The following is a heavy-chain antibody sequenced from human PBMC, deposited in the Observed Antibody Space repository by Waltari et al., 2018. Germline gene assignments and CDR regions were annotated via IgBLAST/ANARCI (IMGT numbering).Heavy chain of an antibody. CDR1: GGSISSSPYY. CDR3: ARLCLGCPFDY. Sequence: QLQLQESGPGLLKPSETLSLTCTVSGGSISSSPYYWGWIRQPPGKGLEWIGRSSYSGSTCYTPSFKSRITISVDTSKNQFSLKLSSVIAADTAVYYCARLCLGCPFDYWGQGTLVTVSS. D-gene: IGHD6-19*01. V-gene: IGHV4-39*01. CDR2: SSYSGST. J-gene: IGHJ4*02.